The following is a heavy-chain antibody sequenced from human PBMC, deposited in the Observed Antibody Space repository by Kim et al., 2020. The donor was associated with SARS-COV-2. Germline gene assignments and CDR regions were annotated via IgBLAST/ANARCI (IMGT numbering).Heavy chain of an antibody. CDR2: IYSGGST. J-gene: IGHJ1*01. CDR3: ARDPSPHYYDSSGYYSSFYFQH. CDR1: GFTVSSNY. V-gene: IGHV3-66*02. D-gene: IGHD3-22*01. Sequence: GGSLRLSCAASGFTVSSNYMSWVRQAPGKGLEWVSVIYSGGSTYYADSVKGRFTISRDNSKNTLYLQMNSLRAEDTAVYYCARDPSPHYYDSSGYYSSFYFQHWGQGTLVTVSS.